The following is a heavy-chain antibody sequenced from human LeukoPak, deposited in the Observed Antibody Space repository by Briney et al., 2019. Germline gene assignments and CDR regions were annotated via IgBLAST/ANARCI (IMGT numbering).Heavy chain of an antibody. V-gene: IGHV4-4*07. CDR1: GGPISSYY. Sequence: PSETLSLTCTVSGGPISSYYWSWIRQPAGKGLEWIGRIYTSGSTNYNPSLKSRVTMSVDTSKNQFSLKLSSVTAADTAVYYCARYYYDSSGYYLDYWGQGTLVTVSS. J-gene: IGHJ4*02. CDR3: ARYYYDSSGYYLDY. D-gene: IGHD3-22*01. CDR2: IYTSGST.